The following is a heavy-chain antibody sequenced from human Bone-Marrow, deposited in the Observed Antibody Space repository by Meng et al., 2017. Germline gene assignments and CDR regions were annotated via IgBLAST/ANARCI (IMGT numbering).Heavy chain of an antibody. J-gene: IGHJ4*02. D-gene: IGHD5-18*01. CDR3: ATEGDSYGFDY. Sequence: ASVLVSCKVSGYTLTELYMHWLLQAPGKGLEWMGGFDPEDGETSYAQKFQGRVTMTEDTSTDTAYMELSSLRSEDTAVYYCATEGDSYGFDYWGQGTLVTVSS. CDR2: FDPEDGET. V-gene: IGHV1-24*01. CDR1: GYTLTELY.